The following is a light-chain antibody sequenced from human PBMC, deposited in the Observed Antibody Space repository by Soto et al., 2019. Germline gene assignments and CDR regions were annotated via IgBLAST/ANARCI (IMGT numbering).Light chain of an antibody. J-gene: IGLJ2*01. CDR3: AAWDDSLVSVL. CDR1: SSNIGTNS. V-gene: IGLV1-47*02. CDR2: TNN. Sequence: QSVLTQPPSASATPGQRVTISCSGGSSNIGTNSVFWYQQFPGMAPKLLIFTNNQRPSGVPDRFSGSKSGTSASLVISGLGSEDEAQYYCAAWDDSLVSVLFGGGTKLTVL.